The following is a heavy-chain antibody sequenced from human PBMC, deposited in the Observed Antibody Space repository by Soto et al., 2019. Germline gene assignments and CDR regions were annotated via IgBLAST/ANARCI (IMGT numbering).Heavy chain of an antibody. J-gene: IGHJ5*02. D-gene: IGHD6-13*01. CDR2: INPKSGGT. Sequence: QAQLVQSGAEVKKPGASVKVSCMASGYTFSGNYLHWVRQAPGQGLEWMGWINPKSGGTGYAHKFQGRVTMTTDTSTSKAYMELSSLSSADTAVHYCARGIAALRLSWFGPWGQGTLVTVSS. V-gene: IGHV1-2*07. CDR1: GYTFSGNY. CDR3: ARGIAALRLSWFGP.